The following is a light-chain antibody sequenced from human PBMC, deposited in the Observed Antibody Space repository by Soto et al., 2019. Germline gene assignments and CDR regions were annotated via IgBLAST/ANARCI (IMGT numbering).Light chain of an antibody. J-gene: IGLJ3*02. CDR2: EVS. CDR1: SSDVGGYNY. CDR3: SSYTSSSTLRV. Sequence: QSVLTQPASVSGSPGQSITISCTGTSSDVGGYNYVSWYQQHPGKAPKLMIYEVSNRPSGVSNGFSGSKSGNTASLTISGLQAEDEADYYCSSYTSSSTLRVFGGGTKPTVL. V-gene: IGLV2-14*01.